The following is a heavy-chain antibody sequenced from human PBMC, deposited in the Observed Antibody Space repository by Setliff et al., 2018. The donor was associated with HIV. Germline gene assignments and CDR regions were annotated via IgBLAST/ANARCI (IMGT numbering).Heavy chain of an antibody. J-gene: IGHJ3*02. CDR1: GASSIYF. CDR2: VYYSGST. CDR3: ARYWQQLGAYAFGI. V-gene: IGHV4-39*07. D-gene: IGHD6-13*01. Sequence: SETLSLTCTVSGASSIYFWGWIRQPPGKGLEWIGSVYYSGSTYYNPSLKSRVTISMDTSKNQFSLKLNSVTAADTAVYYCARYWQQLGAYAFGIWGQGAMVTVSS.